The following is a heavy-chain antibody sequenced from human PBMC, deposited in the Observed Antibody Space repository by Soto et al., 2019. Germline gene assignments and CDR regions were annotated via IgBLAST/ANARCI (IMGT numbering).Heavy chain of an antibody. CDR3: TRRLFGVRGVTTMDV. J-gene: IGHJ6*02. Sequence: PSETLSLTCTVSSVSIYSGSFHWGWIRQPPGKGLEWIGSINFSGSTYYNPSLKSRVTMSLDTSKNQFSLNLGSVTAADTAVCYFTRRLFGVRGVTTMDVWGPGTTVTVSS. CDR2: INFSGST. V-gene: IGHV4-39*01. CDR1: SVSIYSGSFH. D-gene: IGHD3-10*01.